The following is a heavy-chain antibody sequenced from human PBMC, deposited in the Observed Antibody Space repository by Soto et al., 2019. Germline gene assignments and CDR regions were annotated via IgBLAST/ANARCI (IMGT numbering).Heavy chain of an antibody. CDR2: INPSGGST. J-gene: IGHJ4*02. D-gene: IGHD6-6*01. CDR1: GYTFTIYY. CDR3: ARVKGAARPYFDY. Sequence: ASVKVSCKASGYTFTIYYMHCVVRSPVQGLEWMGIINPSGGSTSYAQKFQGRVTMTRDTSTSTVYMELSSMRSEDTAVYYCARVKGAARPYFDYWGQGILVTVSS. V-gene: IGHV1-46*01.